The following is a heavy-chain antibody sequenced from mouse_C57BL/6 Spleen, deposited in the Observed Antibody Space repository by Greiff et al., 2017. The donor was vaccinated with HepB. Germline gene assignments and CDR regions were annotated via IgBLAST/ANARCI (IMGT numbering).Heavy chain of an antibody. CDR1: GYTFTDYY. J-gene: IGHJ4*01. V-gene: IGHV1-42*01. D-gene: IGHD1-1*01. Sequence: EVQLQQSGPVLVKPGASVKMSCKASGYTFTDYYMNWVKQSHGKSLEWIGEINPSTGGTTYNQKFKAKATLTVDKSSSTAYMQLKSLTSEDSAVYYCAREDYGSSGYYDAMDYWGQGTSVTVSS. CDR3: AREDYGSSGYYDAMDY. CDR2: INPSTGGT.